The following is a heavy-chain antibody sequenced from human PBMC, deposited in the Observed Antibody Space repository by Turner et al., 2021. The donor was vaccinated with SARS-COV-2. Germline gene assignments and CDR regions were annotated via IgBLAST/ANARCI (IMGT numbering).Heavy chain of an antibody. CDR1: GFTFSSYD. Sequence: EVQLVESGGGLVQPGGSLRLSCAASGFTFSSYDVHWVRQATGKGLEWVSAIGTAGDTYYPGSVKGRFTISRENAKNSLYLQMNSLRAGDTAVYYCARATDYYDSSGYYHTGAFDIWGQGTMVTVSS. D-gene: IGHD3-22*01. CDR3: ARATDYYDSSGYYHTGAFDI. V-gene: IGHV3-13*04. CDR2: IGTAGDT. J-gene: IGHJ3*02.